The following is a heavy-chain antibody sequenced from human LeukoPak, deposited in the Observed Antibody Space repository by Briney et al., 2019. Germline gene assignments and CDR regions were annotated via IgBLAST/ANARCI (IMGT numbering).Heavy chain of an antibody. V-gene: IGHV1-2*02. CDR1: GYTLTGYY. CDR3: ARAMYYYDSSGYYFLDAFDI. CDR2: INPNSGGT. Sequence: ASVKVSCKASGYTLTGYYMHWVRQAPGQGLEWMGWINPNSGGTNYAQKFQGRVTMTRDTSISTAYMELSRLRSDDTAVYYCARAMYYYDSSGYYFLDAFDIWGQGTVVTVSS. J-gene: IGHJ3*02. D-gene: IGHD3-22*01.